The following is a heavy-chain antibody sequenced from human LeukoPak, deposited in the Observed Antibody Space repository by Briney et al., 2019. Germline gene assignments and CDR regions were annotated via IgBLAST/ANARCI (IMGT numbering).Heavy chain of an antibody. V-gene: IGHV1-69*04. Sequence: GSSVKVSCKASGGTFSSYAISWVRQAPGQGLEWMGRIIPILGIANNAQKFQGRVTITADKSTSTAYMELSSLRSEDTAVYYCARTVSGYPEYFHRWGQGTLVTVSS. CDR3: ARTVSGYPEYFHR. J-gene: IGHJ1*01. D-gene: IGHD3-22*01. CDR1: GGTFSSYA. CDR2: IIPILGIA.